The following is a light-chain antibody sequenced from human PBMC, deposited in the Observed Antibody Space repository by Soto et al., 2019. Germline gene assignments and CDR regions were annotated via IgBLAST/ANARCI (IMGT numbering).Light chain of an antibody. J-gene: IGKJ1*01. CDR3: QHYNSYSEV. Sequence: DIQMTQSPSTLSGSVGDRVTITCRASQTISSWLAWYQQKTGKAPKLLIYKASTLKSGVPSRFSGSGSGTEFTLTISSLQPDDFATYYCQHYNSYSEVFGQGTKV. CDR1: QTISSW. CDR2: KAS. V-gene: IGKV1-5*03.